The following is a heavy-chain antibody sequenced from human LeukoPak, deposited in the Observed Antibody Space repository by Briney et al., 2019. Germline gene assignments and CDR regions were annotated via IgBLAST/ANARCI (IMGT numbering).Heavy chain of an antibody. Sequence: GGSLRLSCTASGFTFTSHWMHWVRQVPGEGLVWVSRSNGDGGGTNHADSVKGRFTISRDDAKNTLYLQMNSLRVEDTAVYYCARDPGYSEFDVWGQGIMVIVSS. CDR3: ARDPGYSEFDV. D-gene: IGHD4-11*01. J-gene: IGHJ3*01. CDR1: GFTFTSHW. V-gene: IGHV3-74*01. CDR2: SNGDGGGT.